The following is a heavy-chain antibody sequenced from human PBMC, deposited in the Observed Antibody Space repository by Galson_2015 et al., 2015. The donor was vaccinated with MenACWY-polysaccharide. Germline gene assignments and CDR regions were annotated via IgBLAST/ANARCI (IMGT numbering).Heavy chain of an antibody. V-gene: IGHV7-4-1*02. CDR2: INTNTGNP. Sequence: SMKVSCKASGYTFNTYAMNWVRQAPGRGLEWVGGINTNTGNPTYAQGFTGRFVFSLDASVSTAYLQISSLKAEDTAVYYCARDPKQKPTTVPTGRFDYWGQGTLVTVSS. J-gene: IGHJ4*02. CDR3: ARDPKQKPTTVPTGRFDY. CDR1: GYTFNTYA. D-gene: IGHD4-17*01.